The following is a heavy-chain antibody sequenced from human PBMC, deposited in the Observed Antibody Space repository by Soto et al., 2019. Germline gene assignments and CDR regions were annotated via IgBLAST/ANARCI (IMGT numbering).Heavy chain of an antibody. Sequence: PSETLSLTCAASGGSFSAYYWCWIRQPPGRGLEWIGEINHNGNSNYNPALESRVTISVDTSKNQFSLKLISVTAADTAVYYCARANILTGYYGVFFDVWGRGTLVTVS. CDR1: GGSFSAYY. CDR2: INHNGNS. CDR3: ARANILTGYYGVFFDV. D-gene: IGHD3-9*01. J-gene: IGHJ2*01. V-gene: IGHV4-34*01.